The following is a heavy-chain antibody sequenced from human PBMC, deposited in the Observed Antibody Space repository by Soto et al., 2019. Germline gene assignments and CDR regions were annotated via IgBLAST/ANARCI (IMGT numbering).Heavy chain of an antibody. CDR1: GYRFTSYW. CDR3: ARKDKSGYFNWFDP. J-gene: IGHJ5*02. CDR2: IFPSDSDT. V-gene: IGHV5-51*01. Sequence: PGESLKISCRTSGYRFTSYWIAWVRQMPCKGLEWMGIIFPSDSDTRYSPSFQGQVTISADRSTSTVFLQWASLKASDTAVYFCARKDKSGYFNWFDPWGQGTLVTVSS. D-gene: IGHD3-22*01.